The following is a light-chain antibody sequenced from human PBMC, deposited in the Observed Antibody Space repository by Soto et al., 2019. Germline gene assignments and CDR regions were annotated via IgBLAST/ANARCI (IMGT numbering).Light chain of an antibody. J-gene: IGKJ1*01. Sequence: DIQMTQSPSTLSASVGDRVTITCRASQSINTWLAWYQQKPGKAPRLLIYTASSLESGVPSRVSGSGSGTEFTLTISSLQPDYFATYYCQQHESYPRTFGQGTKVEIK. V-gene: IGKV1-5*03. CDR2: TAS. CDR1: QSINTW. CDR3: QQHESYPRT.